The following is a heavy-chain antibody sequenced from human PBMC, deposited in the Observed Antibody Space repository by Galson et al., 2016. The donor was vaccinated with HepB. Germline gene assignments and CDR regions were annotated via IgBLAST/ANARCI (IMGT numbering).Heavy chain of an antibody. J-gene: IGHJ4*02. CDR2: ISGDMNYI. V-gene: IGHV3-21*01. CDR3: ARSALAIGGHKSFDF. D-gene: IGHD2/OR15-2a*01. CDR1: GFTFSTYS. Sequence: SLRLSCAGSGFTFSTYSMHWVRQAPGKGLEWVSPISGDMNYIYYADSVEGRFTISRDNARNSVFLQMNSLRVEDTAVYFCARSALAIGGHKSFDFWGQGTLVTVSS.